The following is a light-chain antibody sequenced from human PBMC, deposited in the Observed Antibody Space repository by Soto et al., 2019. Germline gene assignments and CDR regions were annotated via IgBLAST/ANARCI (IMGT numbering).Light chain of an antibody. CDR2: GAS. J-gene: IGKJ2*01. CDR1: QSVRSNY. V-gene: IGKV3-20*01. Sequence: EIVLTQSPGTLSLSPGEGATLSCRASQSVRSNYLAWYQQKPGQAPRLLIYGASSRATGIPDRFSGSGSGTDFTLTISRLEPEDFAVYCCQHYGGSPLYTFDQGTKLEIK. CDR3: QHYGGSPLYT.